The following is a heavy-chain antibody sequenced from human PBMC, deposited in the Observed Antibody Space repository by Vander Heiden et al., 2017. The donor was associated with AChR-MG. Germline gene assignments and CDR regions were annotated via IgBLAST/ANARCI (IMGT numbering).Heavy chain of an antibody. CDR1: GFTFSNAW. CDR3: TTDSALGYCSSTSCYWEESAYYGMDV. J-gene: IGHJ6*02. CDR2: IKSKTDGGTT. Sequence: EVQLVESGGGLVKPGGSLRLSCAASGFTFSNAWMSWVRPAPGKGLEWVGRIKSKTDGGTTDYAAPVKGRFTISRDDSKNTLYLQMNSLKTEDTAVYYCTTDSALGYCSSTSCYWEESAYYGMDVWGQGTTVTVSS. V-gene: IGHV3-15*01. D-gene: IGHD2-2*01.